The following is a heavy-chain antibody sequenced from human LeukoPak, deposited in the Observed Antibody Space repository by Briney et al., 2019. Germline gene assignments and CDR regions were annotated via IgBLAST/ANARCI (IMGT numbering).Heavy chain of an antibody. Sequence: ASVKVSCKASGYTFTSYYMHWVRQAPGQGLEWMGIINPSGGSTSYAQKFQGRVTMTRDMSTSTVYMELSSPRSEDTAVYYCARALRSGSYYYYYYYMDVWGKGTTVTVSS. J-gene: IGHJ6*03. CDR1: GYTFTSYY. V-gene: IGHV1-46*01. CDR3: ARALRSGSYYYYYYYMDV. CDR2: INPSGGST. D-gene: IGHD3-10*02.